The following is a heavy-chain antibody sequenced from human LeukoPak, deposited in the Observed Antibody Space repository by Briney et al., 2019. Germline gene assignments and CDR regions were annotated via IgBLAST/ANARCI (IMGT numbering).Heavy chain of an antibody. Sequence: ASVKVSCKGSGYTFNGYYMHWVRQAPGQGLEWMGWINPNSGGTNYAQKFQGRVTMTRDTSISTAYMELRSLRSDDTAVYYCARVRGFNYGAFDIWGQGTMVTVSS. CDR1: GYTFNGYY. CDR2: INPNSGGT. D-gene: IGHD4-11*01. V-gene: IGHV1-2*02. CDR3: ARVRGFNYGAFDI. J-gene: IGHJ3*02.